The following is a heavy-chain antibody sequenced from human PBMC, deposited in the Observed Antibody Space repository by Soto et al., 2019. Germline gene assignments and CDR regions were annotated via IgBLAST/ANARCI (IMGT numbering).Heavy chain of an antibody. V-gene: IGHV1-69*01. Sequence: QVQLVQSGAEVKKPGSSVKVSCKASGGTFSSYAISWVRQAPGQGLEWMGGIIPIFGTANYAQKFQGRVTSTADESTSTAYMELSSLRSEDTAVYYCARDRPIKNGRPRGPYYYYGMDVWGQGTTVTVSS. CDR2: IIPIFGTA. CDR3: ARDRPIKNGRPRGPYYYYGMDV. J-gene: IGHJ6*02. CDR1: GGTFSSYA. D-gene: IGHD1-26*01.